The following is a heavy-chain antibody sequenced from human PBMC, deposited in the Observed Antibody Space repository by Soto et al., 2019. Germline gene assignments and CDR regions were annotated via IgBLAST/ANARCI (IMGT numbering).Heavy chain of an antibody. J-gene: IGHJ6*02. CDR1: GGSISSYY. Sequence: PSETLSLTCTVSGGSISSYYWSWIRQPPGKGLEWIGYIYYSGSTNYNSSLKSRVTISVDTSKNQFSLKLSSVTAADTAVYYCARGYCSGGSCQGYSGYGMDVWGQGATVTVSS. D-gene: IGHD2-15*01. CDR2: IYYSGST. V-gene: IGHV4-59*01. CDR3: ARGYCSGGSCQGYSGYGMDV.